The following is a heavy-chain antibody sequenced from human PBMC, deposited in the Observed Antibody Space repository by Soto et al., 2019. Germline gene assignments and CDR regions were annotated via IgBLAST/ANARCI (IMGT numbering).Heavy chain of an antibody. CDR3: ARGLGPNTNYYYYGMDV. V-gene: IGHV3-30-3*01. Sequence: QVQLVESGGGVVQPGRSLRLSCAASGFTFSSYAMHWVRQAPGKGLEWVAVISYDGSNKYYADSVKGRFTISRDNSKNTLYLQMNSLRAEDTAVYYCARGLGPNTNYYYYGMDVWGQGTTVTVSS. D-gene: IGHD4-17*01. CDR1: GFTFSSYA. CDR2: ISYDGSNK. J-gene: IGHJ6*02.